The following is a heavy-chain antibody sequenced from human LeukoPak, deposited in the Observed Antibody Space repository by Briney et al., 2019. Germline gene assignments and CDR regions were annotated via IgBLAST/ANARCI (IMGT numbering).Heavy chain of an antibody. CDR2: IYPGDSDT. CDR3: ARRGRYCSGGSCYSHWYFDL. J-gene: IGHJ2*01. CDR1: GYSFTSYW. V-gene: IGHV5-51*01. D-gene: IGHD2-15*01. Sequence: GESLKISCKGSGYSFTSYWIGWVRQMPGKGLEWMGIIYPGDSDTRYSPSFQGQVTISADKSISTAYLQWSSLKASDTAMYYCARRGRYCSGGSCYSHWYFDLWGRGTLVTVSS.